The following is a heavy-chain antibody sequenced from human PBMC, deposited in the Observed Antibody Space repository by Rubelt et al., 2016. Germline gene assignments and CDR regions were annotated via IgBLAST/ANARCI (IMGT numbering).Heavy chain of an antibody. CDR2: INTDGST. D-gene: IGHD5-18*01. V-gene: IGHV3-74*01. Sequence: GKGLVWVSRINTDGSTSYADSVKGRFTISRDNPKKTLYLQINSLRAEDTAVYYCAKDLGSGYSYGYFDYWGQGTLVTVSS. CDR3: AKDLGSGYSYGYFDY. J-gene: IGHJ4*02.